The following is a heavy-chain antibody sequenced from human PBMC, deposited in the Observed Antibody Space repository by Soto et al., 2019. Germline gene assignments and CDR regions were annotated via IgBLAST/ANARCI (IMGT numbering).Heavy chain of an antibody. CDR2: ISGSGGST. D-gene: IGHD3-22*01. Sequence: PGGSLRLSCAASGSTFSSYAMSWVRQAPGKGLEWVSAISGSGGSTYYADSVKGRFTISRDNSKNTLYLQMNSLRAEDTAVYYCAKDDYYDSSAPGDYWGQGTLVTVSS. J-gene: IGHJ4*02. V-gene: IGHV3-23*01. CDR3: AKDDYYDSSAPGDY. CDR1: GSTFSSYA.